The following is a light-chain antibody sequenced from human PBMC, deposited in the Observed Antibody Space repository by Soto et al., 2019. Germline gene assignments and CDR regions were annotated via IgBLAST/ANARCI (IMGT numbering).Light chain of an antibody. CDR3: QHYNSYSEA. Sequence: EIVLTQSPATLSLSPGERATLSCRASQSVSRSLAWYQQKPGQAPRLLIYDASNRATGIPARFSGSGSGTEFTLTISSLQPDDFATYYCQHYNSYSEAFGQGTKVDIK. V-gene: IGKV3-11*01. CDR1: QSVSRS. CDR2: DAS. J-gene: IGKJ1*01.